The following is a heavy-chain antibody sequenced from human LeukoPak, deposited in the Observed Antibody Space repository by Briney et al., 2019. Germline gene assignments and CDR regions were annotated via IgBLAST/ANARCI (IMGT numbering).Heavy chain of an antibody. CDR3: AYSSSSTQDAFDI. Sequence: SETLSLTCTVSGGSINTNYWSWIRQPPGKELEWIGYISYSGTTTYNPSLKSRVSISVDTSKNQFSLKLSSVTAADTAVYYCAYSSSSTQDAFDIWGQGTMVTVSS. J-gene: IGHJ3*02. V-gene: IGHV4-59*01. CDR1: GGSINTNY. CDR2: ISYSGTT. D-gene: IGHD6-6*01.